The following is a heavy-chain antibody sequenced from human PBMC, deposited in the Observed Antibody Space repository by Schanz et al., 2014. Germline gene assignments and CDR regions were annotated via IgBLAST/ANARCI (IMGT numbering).Heavy chain of an antibody. J-gene: IGHJ4*02. V-gene: IGHV1-18*01. CDR3: ARGFDFWDR. D-gene: IGHD3-3*01. CDR1: RYTFNTYG. Sequence: QGHLVQSGPEVKEPGASVKVSCEASRYTFNTYGLNWVRQAPGQGPEFMGWISTFRNEDTNSAQRFQGRLTMTTDTSTSTAYMELRSLRSDDTAVYYCARGFDFWDRWGQGTRVIVSS. CDR2: ISTFRNEDT.